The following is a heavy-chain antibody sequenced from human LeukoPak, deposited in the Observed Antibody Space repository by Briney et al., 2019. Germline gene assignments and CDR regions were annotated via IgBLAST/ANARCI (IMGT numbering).Heavy chain of an antibody. Sequence: GGSLRLSCAASGFTFDDYAMHWVRQAPGKGLEWVSGISWNSGSIGYADSVKGRFTISRDNAKNSLYLQMNSLRAEDTALYYCAKARPGRPSTQFDYWGQGTLVTVSS. D-gene: IGHD6-6*01. CDR2: ISWNSGSI. CDR1: GFTFDDYA. V-gene: IGHV3-9*01. CDR3: AKARPGRPSTQFDY. J-gene: IGHJ4*02.